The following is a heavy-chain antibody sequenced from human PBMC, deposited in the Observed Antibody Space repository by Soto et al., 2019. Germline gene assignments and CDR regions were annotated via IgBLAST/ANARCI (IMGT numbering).Heavy chain of an antibody. CDR3: ARPADYGDYAAYYYGMDV. J-gene: IGHJ6*02. CDR1: GFTFSSYW. V-gene: IGHV3-74*01. CDR2: INSDGSSI. D-gene: IGHD4-17*01. Sequence: GGSLRLSCAASGFTFSSYWMHWVRQAPGKGLVWVSRINSDGSSISYADSVKGRFTISRDNAKNTLYLQMNSLRAEDTAVYYFARPADYGDYAAYYYGMDVWGQGTTVTVSS.